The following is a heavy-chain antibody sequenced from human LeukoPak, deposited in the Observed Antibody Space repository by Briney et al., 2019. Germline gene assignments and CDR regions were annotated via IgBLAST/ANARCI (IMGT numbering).Heavy chain of an antibody. CDR1: GFTFSSYH. CDR2: MRYGGSNK. V-gene: IGHV3-30*02. J-gene: IGHJ4*02. D-gene: IGHD3-22*01. CDR3: AKDLDPVIVFAVASAPGGDY. Sequence: GVSLTLSCAASGFTFSSYHMHWLRQAPGKGLEWVVFMRYGGSNKYYADSVKGRFTISRDNSKNTLYLQMNSLRAEDTAVYYCAKDLDPVIVFAVASAPGGDYWGQGTLVTVSS.